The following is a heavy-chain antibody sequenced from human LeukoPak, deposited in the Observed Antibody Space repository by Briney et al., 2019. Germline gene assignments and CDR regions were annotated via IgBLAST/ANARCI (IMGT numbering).Heavy chain of an antibody. D-gene: IGHD2-21*02. V-gene: IGHV3-53*01. J-gene: IGHJ4*02. Sequence: GGSLRLSCAASGFSVSSNYMSWVRQGPDKGLEWVSVLYSSGTTYYADSVKGRFIISRDNSKNTVYLQMNRLRAEDTALYYCARGGVTAALIAYWGQGTLVTVSS. CDR2: LYSSGTT. CDR3: ARGGVTAALIAY. CDR1: GFSVSSNY.